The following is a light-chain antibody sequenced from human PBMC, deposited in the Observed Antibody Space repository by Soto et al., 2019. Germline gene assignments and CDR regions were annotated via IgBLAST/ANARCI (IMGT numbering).Light chain of an antibody. CDR3: MQGSHSPIT. CDR1: RSLVYSDGDIY. CDR2: KVS. J-gene: IGKJ1*01. V-gene: IGKV2-30*01. Sequence: DVVMTQSPLSLPVTLGQPASISCRSSRSLVYSDGDIYLSWFXQGPGXTPXXLIYKVSNRDSGVPDRFSGSGSGTDFKLKISRVEAEEVGVYYCMQGSHSPITFGQGTKVDI.